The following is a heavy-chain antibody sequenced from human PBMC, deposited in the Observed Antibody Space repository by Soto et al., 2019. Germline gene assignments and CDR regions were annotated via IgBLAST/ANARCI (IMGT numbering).Heavy chain of an antibody. CDR1: GYSFTSYW. CDR2: IYPGDSDT. V-gene: IGHV5-51*01. D-gene: IGHD5-12*01. Sequence: GESLKISGKGSGYSFTSYWIGWVRQMPGKGLEWMGIIYPGDSDTRYSPSFQGQVTISADKSISTAYLQWSSLKASDTAMYYCAKGIVDIVATIGFDYWGQGTLVTVSS. J-gene: IGHJ4*02. CDR3: AKGIVDIVATIGFDY.